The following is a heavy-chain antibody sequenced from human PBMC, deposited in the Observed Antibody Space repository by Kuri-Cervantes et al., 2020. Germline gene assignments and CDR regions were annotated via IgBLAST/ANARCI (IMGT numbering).Heavy chain of an antibody. CDR1: GAFIRSGAYY. J-gene: IGHJ4*02. CDR2: IYYTGST. Sequence: SETMSPAWSVSGAFIRSGAYYWSWIRQHPGKGLEWLGYIYYTGSTHYNPSFKSRLIISIETFKNQFTLKLSSVTAADTAVYYCARRKAAAGKGVDYWGQGTLVTVSS. D-gene: IGHD6-13*01. V-gene: IGHV4-31*02. CDR3: ARRKAAAGKGVDY.